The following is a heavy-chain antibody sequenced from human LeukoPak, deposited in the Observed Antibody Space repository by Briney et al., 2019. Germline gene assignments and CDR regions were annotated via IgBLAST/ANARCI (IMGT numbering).Heavy chain of an antibody. CDR2: IIPILGIA. Sequence: ASVKVSCKASGGTFSSYAISWVRQAPGQGLEWMGRIIPILGIANYAQKFQGRVTITADKSTSTAYMELSSLRSEDTAVYYCARYYYGSGSYSPHDYWGQGTLVTVSS. J-gene: IGHJ4*02. D-gene: IGHD3-10*01. CDR1: GGTFSSYA. CDR3: ARYYYGSGSYSPHDY. V-gene: IGHV1-69*04.